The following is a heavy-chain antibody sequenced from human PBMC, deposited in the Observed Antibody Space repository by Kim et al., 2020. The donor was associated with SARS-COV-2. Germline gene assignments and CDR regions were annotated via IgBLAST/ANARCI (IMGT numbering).Heavy chain of an antibody. CDR1: GYTFTSYD. CDR3: ARGALRYFDWSPPDGDIEY. V-gene: IGHV1-8*01. D-gene: IGHD3-9*01. CDR2: MNPNSGNT. J-gene: IGHJ4*02. Sequence: ASVKVSCKASGYTFTSYDINWVRQATGQGLEWMGWMNPNSGNTGYAQKFQGRVTMTRNTSISTAYMELSSLRSEDTAVYYCARGALRYFDWSPPDGDIEYWGQGTLVTVSS.